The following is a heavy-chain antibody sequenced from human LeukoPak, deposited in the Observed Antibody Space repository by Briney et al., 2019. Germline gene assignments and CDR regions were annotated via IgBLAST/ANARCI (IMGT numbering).Heavy chain of an antibody. Sequence: GGSLRLSCAASGFTVSSNYMSWVRQAPGKGLEWVSVIYSGGSTYYADSVKGRFTISRDNSKNTLYLQMNSLRAEDTAVYYCARANRSSPYYYYYYYMDVWGKGTTVTVSS. D-gene: IGHD1-14*01. J-gene: IGHJ6*03. CDR3: ARANRSSPYYYYYYYMDV. CDR1: GFTVSSNY. V-gene: IGHV3-53*05. CDR2: IYSGGST.